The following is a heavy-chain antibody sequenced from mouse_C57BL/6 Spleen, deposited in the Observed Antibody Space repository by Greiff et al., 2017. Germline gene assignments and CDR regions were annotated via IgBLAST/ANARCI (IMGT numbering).Heavy chain of an antibody. J-gene: IGHJ2*01. CDR2: IDPSDSET. Sequence: QVQLQQPGAELVRPGSSVKLSCKASGYTFTSYWMHWVKQRPIQGLEWIGNIDPSDSETKYNQKFKDKATLTVDKSSSTAYMQLSCLTSEDSAVYCYTRKGTVLARDYWGQGTTLTVSS. CDR3: TRKGTVLARDY. D-gene: IGHD3-3*01. V-gene: IGHV1-52*01. CDR1: GYTFTSYW.